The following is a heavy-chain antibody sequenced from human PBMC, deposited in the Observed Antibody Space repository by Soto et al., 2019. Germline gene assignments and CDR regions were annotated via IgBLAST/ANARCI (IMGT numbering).Heavy chain of an antibody. CDR1: GFTFDDYA. Sequence: PGAALKISCAASGFTFDDYAMHWVRQAPGKGLEWVAGISWNNANIGYADSVRGRFTISRDNAKHSLYLQMNSLRPEDTALYYCAKAVDSNAYYYETGYCRHWGQGTRVTVSS. D-gene: IGHD3-22*01. CDR3: AKAVDSNAYYYETGYCRH. J-gene: IGHJ1*01. V-gene: IGHV3-9*01. CDR2: ISWNNANI.